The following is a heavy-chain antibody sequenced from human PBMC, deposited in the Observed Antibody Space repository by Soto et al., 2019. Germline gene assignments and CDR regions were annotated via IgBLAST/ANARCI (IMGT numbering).Heavy chain of an antibody. CDR1: GFTFSSYS. D-gene: IGHD6-13*01. J-gene: IGHJ6*04. Sequence: EVQLVESGGGLVKPGGSLRLSCAASGFTFSSYSMNWVRQAPGKGLEWVSSISSSSSYIYYADSVKGRFTISRDNAKNSLYLQMNSLRAEDTAVYYCARAGGSSWYWDVWGNGTTVTVSS. CDR3: ARAGGSSWYWDV. CDR2: ISSSSSYI. V-gene: IGHV3-21*01.